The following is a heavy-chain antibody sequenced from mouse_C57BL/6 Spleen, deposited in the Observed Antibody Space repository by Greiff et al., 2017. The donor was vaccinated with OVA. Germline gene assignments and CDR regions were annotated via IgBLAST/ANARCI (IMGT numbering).Heavy chain of an antibody. CDR1: GFTFSDYY. J-gene: IGHJ2*01. CDR3: ARGNSLDY. D-gene: IGHD6-1*01. Sequence: EVMLVESEGGLVQPGSSMKLSCTASGFTFSDYYMAWVRQVPEKGLEWVANINYDGSSTYYLDSLKSRFIISRDNAKNILYLQMSSLKSEDTATYYCARGNSLDYWGQGTTLTVSS. CDR2: INYDGSST. V-gene: IGHV5-16*01.